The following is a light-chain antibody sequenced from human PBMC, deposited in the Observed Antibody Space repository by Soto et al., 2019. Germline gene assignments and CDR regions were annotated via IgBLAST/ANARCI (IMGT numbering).Light chain of an antibody. CDR1: QSISNG. V-gene: IGKV1-5*03. CDR3: QQYNGT. J-gene: IGKJ1*01. Sequence: IQMTQSPSTLHASVRDRVAITCRASQSISNGLAWYQQKPGKAPKLLIYKASSLESGVPSSFSGSGSGTEFTLTIRSLQPDDVETYYCQQYNGTFGQGTKVEI. CDR2: KAS.